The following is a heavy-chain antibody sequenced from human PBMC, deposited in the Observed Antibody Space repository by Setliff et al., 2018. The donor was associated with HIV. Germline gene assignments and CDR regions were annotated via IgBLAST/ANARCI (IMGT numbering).Heavy chain of an antibody. D-gene: IGHD1-26*01. CDR2: IFTSGST. Sequence: PSETLSLTCAVSSDSISSGSYYWSWIRQPAGEGLEWIGHIFTSGSTNYNPSLKSRVSISLDTSKNQFSLKLSSVTAADTAMYYCARGRGSYWGQGTLVTVSS. V-gene: IGHV4-61*09. J-gene: IGHJ4*02. CDR3: ARGRGSY. CDR1: SDSISSGSYY.